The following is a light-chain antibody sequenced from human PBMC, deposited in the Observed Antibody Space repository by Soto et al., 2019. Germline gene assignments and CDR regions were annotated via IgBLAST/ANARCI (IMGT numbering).Light chain of an antibody. Sequence: DIQMTQSPSSLSASVGDRVTITCRASQNISSYLNWYQQKTGEPPKLLIYAASSLQSGVPSRFSGSGSGTDFTLTISSLQPEDFATYYCQQSYSTPFTFGPGTKADIK. CDR2: AAS. CDR3: QQSYSTPFT. J-gene: IGKJ3*01. CDR1: QNISSY. V-gene: IGKV1-39*01.